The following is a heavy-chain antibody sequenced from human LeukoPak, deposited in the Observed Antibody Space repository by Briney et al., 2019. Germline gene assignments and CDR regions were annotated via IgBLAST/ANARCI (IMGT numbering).Heavy chain of an antibody. Sequence: ASVKVSCKASGYTFTSYGISWVRQAPGQGLEWMGWISVYNGNTNYAQKLQGRVTMTTDTSTSTAYMELRSLRSDDTAVYYCARPSYYDSSGPSPFDIWGQGTMVTVSS. CDR3: ARPSYYDSSGPSPFDI. CDR1: GYTFTSYG. CDR2: ISVYNGNT. D-gene: IGHD3-22*01. V-gene: IGHV1-18*01. J-gene: IGHJ3*02.